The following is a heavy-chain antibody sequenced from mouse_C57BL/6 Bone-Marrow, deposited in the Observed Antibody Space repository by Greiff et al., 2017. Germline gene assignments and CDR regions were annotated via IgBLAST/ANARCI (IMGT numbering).Heavy chain of an antibody. V-gene: IGHV1-9*01. J-gene: IGHJ2*01. CDR3: ARGITTVVATEYFDY. CDR2: ILPGSGST. Sequence: QVQLQQSGAELMKPGASVKLSCKATGYTFTGYWIEWVKQRPGHGLEWIGEILPGSGSTNYNEKFKGKATVTADTSSNTAYMQLSSLTTEDSAIYYCARGITTVVATEYFDYWGQGTTLTVSS. D-gene: IGHD1-1*01. CDR1: GYTFTGYW.